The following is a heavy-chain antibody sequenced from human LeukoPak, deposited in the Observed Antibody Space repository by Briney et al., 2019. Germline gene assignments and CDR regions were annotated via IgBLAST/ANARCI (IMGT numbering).Heavy chain of an antibody. J-gene: IGHJ3*02. CDR3: AKRVAEESSSRYIDM. CDR1: GFTFSSYS. CDR2: ISGGGGHT. D-gene: IGHD6-13*01. V-gene: IGHV3-23*01. Sequence: PGGSLRLSCAASGFTFSSYSMSWVRQAPGKGLEWVSAISGGGGHTFYAGSVKGRVTTSRDNSKNTLYLQMNNLRAEDTAVYYCAKRVAEESSSRYIDMWGQGTMVSVSS.